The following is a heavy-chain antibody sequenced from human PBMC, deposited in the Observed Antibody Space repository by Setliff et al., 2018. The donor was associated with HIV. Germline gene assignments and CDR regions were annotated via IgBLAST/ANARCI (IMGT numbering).Heavy chain of an antibody. J-gene: IGHJ6*02. Sequence: GGSLRLSCAASGFTFSNYVINWVRQAPGKGLEWISGISGSGVNSYYADSVKGRFTISRDNSKNTVYLQMNSLRAEDTAVYYCVRDITTCWDVWGQGTTVTVSS. CDR2: ISGSGVNS. CDR3: VRDITTCWDV. CDR1: GFTFSNYV. D-gene: IGHD4-4*01. V-gene: IGHV3-23*01.